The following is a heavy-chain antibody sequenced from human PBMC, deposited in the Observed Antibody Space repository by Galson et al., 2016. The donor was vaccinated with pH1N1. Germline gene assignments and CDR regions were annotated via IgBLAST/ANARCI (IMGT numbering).Heavy chain of an antibody. CDR1: GLSVRNNY. D-gene: IGHD1-26*01. Sequence: SLRLSCAASGLSVRNNYMNWVRQAPGKGLGWVSVIDSGGNSFYADSVKGRFTMSRDNSKNTVHLQMNSLTREDTAVYFCARPRIASPGALHHWGQGTRVTVSS. V-gene: IGHV3-66*02. J-gene: IGHJ1*01. CDR3: ARPRIASPGALHH. CDR2: IDSGGNS.